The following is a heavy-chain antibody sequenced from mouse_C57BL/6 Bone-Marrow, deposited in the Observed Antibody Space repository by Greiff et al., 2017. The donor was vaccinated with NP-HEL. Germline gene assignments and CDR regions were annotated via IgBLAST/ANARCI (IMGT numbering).Heavy chain of an antibody. V-gene: IGHV1-64*01. D-gene: IGHD2-2*01. CDR3: ARDRSTMVTTWYFDV. CDR2: IHPNSGST. J-gene: IGHJ1*03. CDR1: GYTFTSYW. Sequence: QVQLQQPGAELVKPGASVKLSCKASGYTFTSYWMHCVKQRPGQGLEWIGMIHPNSGSTNYNEKFKSKATLTVDKSSSTAYMQLSSLTSEDSAVYYCARDRSTMVTTWYFDVWGTGTTVTVSS.